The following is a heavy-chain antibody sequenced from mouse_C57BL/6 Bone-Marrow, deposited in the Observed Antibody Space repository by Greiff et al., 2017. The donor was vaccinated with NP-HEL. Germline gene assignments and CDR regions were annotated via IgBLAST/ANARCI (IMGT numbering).Heavy chain of an antibody. Sequence: QVQLQQPGAELVKPGASVKLSCKASGYTFTSYWMHWVKQRPGQGLEWIGMIHPNSGSTNYNEKFKSKATLTVDKSSSTACMQLSSLTSEDSAVYYCARGGHYYGPRYFDVWGTGTTVTVSS. V-gene: IGHV1-64*01. D-gene: IGHD1-2*01. J-gene: IGHJ1*03. CDR1: GYTFTSYW. CDR3: ARGGHYYGPRYFDV. CDR2: IHPNSGST.